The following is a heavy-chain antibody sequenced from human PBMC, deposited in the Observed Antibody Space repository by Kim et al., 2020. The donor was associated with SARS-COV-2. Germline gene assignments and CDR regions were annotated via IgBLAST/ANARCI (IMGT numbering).Heavy chain of an antibody. J-gene: IGHJ3*02. Sequence: GGSLRLSCAASGFTFSSYAMSWVRQAPGKGLEWVSAISGSGGSTYYADSVKGRFTISRDNSKNTLYLQMNSLRAEDTAVYYCAKSLGSGSYYHLDAFDIWGQGTMVTVSS. V-gene: IGHV3-23*01. CDR1: GFTFSSYA. CDR2: ISGSGGST. D-gene: IGHD3-10*01. CDR3: AKSLGSGSYYHLDAFDI.